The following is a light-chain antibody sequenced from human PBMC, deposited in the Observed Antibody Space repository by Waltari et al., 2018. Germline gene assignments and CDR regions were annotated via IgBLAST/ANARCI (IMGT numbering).Light chain of an antibody. V-gene: IGKV3-20*01. CDR3: QQYGSSPLT. CDR1: QSVSGSY. Sequence: IVLTQSPGTLSLSPGERATLSCRASQSVSGSYLAWYQQKPGQAPRLLVYGASSRATGIPDRFGGSGYGTDFTLTISRLEPEDFAVYYCQQYGSSPLTFGGGTKVEIK. J-gene: IGKJ4*01. CDR2: GAS.